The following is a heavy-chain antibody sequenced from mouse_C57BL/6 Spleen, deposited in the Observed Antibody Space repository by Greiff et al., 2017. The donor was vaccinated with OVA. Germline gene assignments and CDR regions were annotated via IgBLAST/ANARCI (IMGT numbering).Heavy chain of an antibody. J-gene: IGHJ2*01. V-gene: IGHV1-69*01. CDR1: GYTFTSYW. Sequence: QVQLQQPGAELVMPGASVKLSCKASGYTFTSYWMHWVKQRPGQGLEWIGEIDPSDSYPNYNQKFKGKSTLTVDKSSSTAYMQLSSLTSEDTAVYYCARRELLDYWGQGTTLTVSS. CDR3: ARRELLDY. CDR2: IDPSDSYP.